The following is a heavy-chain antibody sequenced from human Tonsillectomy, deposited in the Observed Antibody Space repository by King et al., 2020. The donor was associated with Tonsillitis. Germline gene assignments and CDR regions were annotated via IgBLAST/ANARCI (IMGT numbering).Heavy chain of an antibody. V-gene: IGHV3-21*01. CDR2: ISSSSSYI. Sequence: VQLVESGGGLVKPGGSLRLSCAASGFTLSSYTMNWVHQAPGKGLEWVSSISSSSSYIYYADSVKGRLTISRDNAKNSLYLQMNSLRAEDTAVYYCARSEYSSSSYGMDVWGQGTTVTVSS. CDR1: GFTLSSYT. J-gene: IGHJ6*02. D-gene: IGHD6-6*01. CDR3: ARSEYSSSSYGMDV.